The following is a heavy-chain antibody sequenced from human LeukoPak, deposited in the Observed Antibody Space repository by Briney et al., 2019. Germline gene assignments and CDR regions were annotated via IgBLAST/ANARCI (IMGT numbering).Heavy chain of an antibody. Sequence: SETLSLTCTVSGGSISSYYWSWIRQPAGKGLEWIGRIYTSGSTNYNPSLKSRVTISVDTSKNQFSLKLSSVTAADTAVYYCARDDYYDSSGYYGDWYLDLWGRGTLVTVSS. J-gene: IGHJ2*01. V-gene: IGHV4-4*07. CDR3: ARDDYYDSSGYYGDWYLDL. CDR1: GGSISSYY. CDR2: IYTSGST. D-gene: IGHD3-22*01.